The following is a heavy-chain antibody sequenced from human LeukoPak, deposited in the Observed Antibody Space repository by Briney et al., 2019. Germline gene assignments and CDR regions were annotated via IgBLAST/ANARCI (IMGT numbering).Heavy chain of an antibody. D-gene: IGHD2-15*01. Sequence: ASVKVSCKASGYTFTSYGISWVRQAPGQGLEWMRWISAYNGNTNYAQKLQGRVTMTTDTSTSTAYMELRSLRSDDTAVYYCARAGEIDIVVVVAATVDAFDIWGQGTMVTVSS. CDR3: ARAGEIDIVVVVAATVDAFDI. CDR2: ISAYNGNT. J-gene: IGHJ3*02. V-gene: IGHV1-18*01. CDR1: GYTFTSYG.